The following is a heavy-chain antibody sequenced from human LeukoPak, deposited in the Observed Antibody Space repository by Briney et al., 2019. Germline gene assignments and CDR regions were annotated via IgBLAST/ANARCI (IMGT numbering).Heavy chain of an antibody. Sequence: GGSLRLSCAASGFTFSSYSMNWVRQAPGKGLEWVSSISSSSSYIYYADSVKGRFTISRDDAKKSLYLQMNSLRAEDTAVYYCARTYYYDSSGYREDWFDPWGQGTLVTVSS. CDR1: GFTFSSYS. V-gene: IGHV3-21*01. CDR3: ARTYYYDSSGYREDWFDP. D-gene: IGHD3-22*01. CDR2: ISSSSSYI. J-gene: IGHJ5*02.